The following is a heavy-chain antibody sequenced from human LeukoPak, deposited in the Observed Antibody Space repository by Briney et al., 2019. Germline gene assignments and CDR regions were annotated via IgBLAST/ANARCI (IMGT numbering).Heavy chain of an antibody. V-gene: IGHV1-8*01. CDR2: MNPNSGNT. D-gene: IGHD3-10*01. CDR1: GYTFTSYD. Sequence: ASVKVSCKASGYTFTSYDINWVRQATGQGLEWMGWMNPNSGNTGYAQKFQGRVTMTRNTSISTAYMELSSLRSEDTAVYYCARIAPHMVRGALDYWGQGTLVTVSS. J-gene: IGHJ4*02. CDR3: ARIAPHMVRGALDY.